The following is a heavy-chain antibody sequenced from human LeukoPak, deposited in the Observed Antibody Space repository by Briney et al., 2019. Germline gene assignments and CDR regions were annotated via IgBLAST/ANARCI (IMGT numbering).Heavy chain of an antibody. Sequence: QPGGSLRLSCAASGFTFSSYWMHWVRRAPGKGLVWVSRINSDGSSTSYADSVKGRFTISRDNAKNTLYLQMNSLRAEDTAVYYCARGLRIAAAGHDYWGQGTLVTVSS. D-gene: IGHD6-13*01. CDR1: GFTFSSYW. J-gene: IGHJ4*02. V-gene: IGHV3-74*01. CDR3: ARGLRIAAAGHDY. CDR2: INSDGSST.